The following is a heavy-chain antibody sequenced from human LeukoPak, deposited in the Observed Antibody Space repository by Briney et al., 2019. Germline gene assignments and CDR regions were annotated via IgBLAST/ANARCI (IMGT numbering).Heavy chain of an antibody. CDR3: ARGEGDYSFDY. CDR2: IYYSGST. Sequence: SETLSLTCTVSGGSISSYYWSWIRQPPGKGLEWIGYIYYSGSTNYNPSLKSRVTISVDTSKNQFSLKLSSVTAADTAVYYCARGEGDYSFDYWGQGTLVTVSS. CDR1: GGSISSYY. D-gene: IGHD2-21*02. J-gene: IGHJ4*02. V-gene: IGHV4-59*12.